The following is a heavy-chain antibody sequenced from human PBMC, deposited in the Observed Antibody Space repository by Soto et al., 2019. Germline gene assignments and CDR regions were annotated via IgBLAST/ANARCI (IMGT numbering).Heavy chain of an antibody. D-gene: IGHD1-1*01. Sequence: GASVKVSCKASGGTFSSYTISWVRQAPGQGLEWMGRIIPILSIANYAQKFQGRVTITADKSTSTAYMELSSLRSEDTAVYYCASRTGTTTYMIDYRGQGTLVTVSS. J-gene: IGHJ4*02. CDR1: GGTFSSYT. CDR3: ASRTGTTTYMIDY. V-gene: IGHV1-69*02. CDR2: IIPILSIA.